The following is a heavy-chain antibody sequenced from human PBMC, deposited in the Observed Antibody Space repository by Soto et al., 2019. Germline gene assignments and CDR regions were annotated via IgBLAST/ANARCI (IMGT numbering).Heavy chain of an antibody. CDR2: IYYSGST. V-gene: IGHV4-59*08. CDR1: VGSISSYY. J-gene: IGHJ6*03. CDR3: ARLGYCSSTSCYYYYCYMDV. D-gene: IGHD2-2*01. Sequence: SETLSLTCTVSVGSISSYYWSWIRQPPGKGLEWIGYIYYSGSTNYNPSLKSRVTISVDTSKNQFSLKLSSVTAADTAVYYCARLGYCSSTSCYYYYCYMDVWGKGTTVTVSS.